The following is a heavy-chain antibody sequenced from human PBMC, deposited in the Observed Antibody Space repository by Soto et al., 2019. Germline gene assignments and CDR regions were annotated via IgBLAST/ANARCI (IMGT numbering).Heavy chain of an antibody. V-gene: IGHV3-33*01. Sequence: QVQLVESGGGVVQPEKSLRLSCAASGFIFSNYGMHWVRQAPGKGLEWVAVIWYDGHKEYYADSVKGRFIISRDNSRNTVYLQMNSLRAEDTAVYYCARERAVDCYHWFDPWGQGTLVTVSS. CDR2: IWYDGHKE. CDR3: ARERAVDCYHWFDP. J-gene: IGHJ5*02. D-gene: IGHD2-2*01. CDR1: GFIFSNYG.